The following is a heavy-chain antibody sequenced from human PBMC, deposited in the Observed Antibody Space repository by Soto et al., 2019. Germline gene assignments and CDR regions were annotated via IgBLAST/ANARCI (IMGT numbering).Heavy chain of an antibody. CDR3: ARDHAAADTFDY. V-gene: IGHV1-69*13. D-gene: IGHD6-13*01. CDR2: ILPIFGTA. J-gene: IGHJ4*02. Sequence: GASVKVSCKASGRTFSSYAISWVRQAPGQGLEWMGGILPIFGTANYAQKCQGRVTITADESTSTAYMELSSLRSEDTAVYYCARDHAAADTFDYWGQGTLVTVSS. CDR1: GRTFSSYA.